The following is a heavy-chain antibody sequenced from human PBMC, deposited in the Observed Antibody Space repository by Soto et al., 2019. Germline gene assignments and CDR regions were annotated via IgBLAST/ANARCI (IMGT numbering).Heavy chain of an antibody. V-gene: IGHV4-59*01. CDR2: MYDSANR. CDR1: GGSISGYY. J-gene: IGHJ4*02. Sequence: QVQLQESGPGLVKPAETLILTCTVSGGSISGYYWSWIRQPPGKGLEWIGYMYDSANRNYNPSLKTRVTISVDTSKRQFSLRLSAVTTADTAVYYCASGYFFHPESYSYLDYWGQGTLVTVSS. D-gene: IGHD3-10*01. CDR3: ASGYFFHPESYSYLDY.